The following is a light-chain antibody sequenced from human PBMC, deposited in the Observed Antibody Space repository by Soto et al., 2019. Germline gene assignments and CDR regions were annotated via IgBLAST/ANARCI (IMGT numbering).Light chain of an antibody. Sequence: EIVLTQSPATLSLSPGERATLSCRASQSISTNLAWYQQKPGQAPRLLIYGASTRATGIPARFSGSGSETDFTLTISSLQSEDFAIYHCQQYTDWPITFGQGTRLGL. CDR3: QQYTDWPIT. V-gene: IGKV3-15*01. CDR2: GAS. J-gene: IGKJ5*01. CDR1: QSISTN.